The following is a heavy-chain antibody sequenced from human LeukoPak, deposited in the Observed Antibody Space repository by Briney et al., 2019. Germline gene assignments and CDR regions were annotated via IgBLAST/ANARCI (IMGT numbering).Heavy chain of an antibody. Sequence: ASVTVSCKASGYTFAAFYMHWVRQAPGQGLEWVGWINPNSGGTNYAQKFQGRVTLTRDTSISTAYMELSRLRSDDTAVYYCARGSGYYPHDALDIWGQGTMVTVSS. D-gene: IGHD3-22*01. CDR1: GYTFAAFY. CDR2: INPNSGGT. V-gene: IGHV1-2*02. CDR3: ARGSGYYPHDALDI. J-gene: IGHJ3*02.